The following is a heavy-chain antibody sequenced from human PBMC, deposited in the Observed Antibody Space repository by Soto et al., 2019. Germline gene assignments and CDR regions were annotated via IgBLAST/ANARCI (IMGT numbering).Heavy chain of an antibody. CDR3: ARGTKGYSSVRGGFDY. J-gene: IGHJ4*02. CDR2: ISSSSSTI. CDR1: GFTFSSYS. D-gene: IGHD5-12*01. Sequence: EVQLVESGGGLVQPGGSLRLSCAASGFTFSSYSMNWVRQAPGKGLEWVSYISSSSSTIYYADSVKGRFTISRDNAKNSLYLQMNRLRDEDTAVYYCARGTKGYSSVRGGFDYWGQGTLVTVSS. V-gene: IGHV3-48*02.